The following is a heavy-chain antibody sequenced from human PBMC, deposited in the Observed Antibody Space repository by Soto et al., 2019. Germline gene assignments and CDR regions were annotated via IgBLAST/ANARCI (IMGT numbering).Heavy chain of an antibody. V-gene: IGHV4-39*01. Sequence: PSETLSLTCTVSGGSISTSNYYWGWVRQPPGKGLDWIGNIYYSGTTYYNPSLKSRVTISVDTSKNQFSLKLNSVTAADTAVYYCATFAVPASRNTDFDIWGPGTLVAVSS. D-gene: IGHD4-17*01. CDR2: IYYSGTT. CDR3: ATFAVPASRNTDFDI. J-gene: IGHJ4*01. CDR1: GGSISTSNYY.